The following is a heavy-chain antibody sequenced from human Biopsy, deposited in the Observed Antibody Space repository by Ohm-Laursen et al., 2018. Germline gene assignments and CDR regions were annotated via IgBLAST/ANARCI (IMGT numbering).Heavy chain of an antibody. CDR3: ARQGAVRYFVWPPSYYFYAMDV. D-gene: IGHD3-9*01. Sequence: SETLSLTCTVSGGSISSNNYYWGWIRQPPGKGLEWIGSLSYSGNTYSNPSLKSRVTISVDTSKKQFFLKLTSVTAADTAVYYCARQGAVRYFVWPPSYYFYAMDVWGQGTTVTVSS. CDR1: GGSISSNNYY. V-gene: IGHV4-39*01. CDR2: LSYSGNT. J-gene: IGHJ6*02.